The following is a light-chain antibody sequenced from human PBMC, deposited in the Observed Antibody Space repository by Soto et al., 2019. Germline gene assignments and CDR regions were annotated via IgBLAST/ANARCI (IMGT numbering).Light chain of an antibody. Sequence: QPVLTQSPSASASLGASVKLPCTLSSGHSNYALAWHQQQSEKGPRYLMKLNSDGSHSKGDGIPDRFSGSSSGAERYLTISSLQSEDEADYYCQTWGSGIVVFGGGTKLTVL. J-gene: IGLJ2*01. V-gene: IGLV4-69*01. CDR3: QTWGSGIVV. CDR2: LNSDGSH. CDR1: SGHSNYA.